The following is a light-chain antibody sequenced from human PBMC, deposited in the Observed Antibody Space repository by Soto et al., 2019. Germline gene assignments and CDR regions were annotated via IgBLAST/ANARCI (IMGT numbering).Light chain of an antibody. CDR3: QQSYSTPPGT. CDR1: QAIRND. V-gene: IGKV1-39*01. J-gene: IGKJ2*01. CDR2: VAS. Sequence: DIQMTQSPSSLSASVGDRVTITCRASQAIRNDVGWYQQKPGKDPKRLIYVASRLESGVPSRFSGSGSGTDFTLTISSLQPEDFATYYCQQSYSTPPGTFGQGTKLEIK.